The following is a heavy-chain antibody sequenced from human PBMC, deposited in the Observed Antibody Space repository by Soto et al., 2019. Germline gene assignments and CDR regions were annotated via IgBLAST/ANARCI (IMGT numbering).Heavy chain of an antibody. D-gene: IGHD2-2*01. CDR1: GYNFTSYG. Sequence: QVQLVQSGAEVKKPGASVKVACKASGYNFTSYGISWVRQAPGQGLEWMGWISAYNGNTNYAQKRQGRVTMTTDTSTSTAYMELRSLRSDDTAVYYCARDQVVPAAIGRRGFDYWVQGTLVTVSS. CDR2: ISAYNGNT. CDR3: ARDQVVPAAIGRRGFDY. V-gene: IGHV1-18*01. J-gene: IGHJ4*02.